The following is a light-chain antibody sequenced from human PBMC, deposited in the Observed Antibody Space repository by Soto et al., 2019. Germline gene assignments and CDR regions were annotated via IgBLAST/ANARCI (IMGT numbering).Light chain of an antibody. CDR1: QSVSSSY. CDR2: GAS. Sequence: EIVLTQSPGTLSLCPGERATLSCRASQSVSSSYLAWYQQKPGQAPRLLIYGASSRATGIPERFSGSGSGTDFTLTISRLEPEDFAVYYCQQYGSSPLTFGGGTKVDIK. CDR3: QQYGSSPLT. J-gene: IGKJ4*01. V-gene: IGKV3-20*01.